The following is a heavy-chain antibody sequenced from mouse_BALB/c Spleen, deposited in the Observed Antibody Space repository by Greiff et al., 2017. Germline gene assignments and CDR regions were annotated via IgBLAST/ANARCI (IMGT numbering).Heavy chain of an antibody. J-gene: IGHJ2*01. CDR1: GYAFSSYW. D-gene: IGHD1-1*01. Sequence: QVQLQQSGAELVRPGSSVKISCKASGYAFSSYWMNWVKQRPGQGLEWIGQIYPGDGDTNYNGKFKGKATLTADKSSSTAYMQLSSLTSEDSAVYFCASLITTVVAPYFDYWGQGTTLTVSS. CDR2: IYPGDGDT. CDR3: ASLITTVVAPYFDY. V-gene: IGHV1-80*01.